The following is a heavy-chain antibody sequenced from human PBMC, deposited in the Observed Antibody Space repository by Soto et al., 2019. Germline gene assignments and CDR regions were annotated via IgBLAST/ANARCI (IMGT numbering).Heavy chain of an antibody. CDR3: AKDLPSAFTIHHYYYMDV. CDR2: ISGSGGST. D-gene: IGHD3-3*01. CDR1: GFTFSSYA. Sequence: GGSLRLSCAASGFTFSSYAMSWVRQAPGKGLEWVSAISGSGGSTYYADSVKGRFTISRDNSKNTLYLQMNSLRAEDTAVYYCAKDLPSAFTIHHYYYMDVWGKGTTVTVSS. J-gene: IGHJ6*03. V-gene: IGHV3-23*01.